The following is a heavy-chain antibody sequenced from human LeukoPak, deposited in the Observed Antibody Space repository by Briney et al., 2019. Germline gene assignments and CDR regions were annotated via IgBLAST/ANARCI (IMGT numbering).Heavy chain of an antibody. CDR1: GFTFSSRS. J-gene: IGHJ5*01. V-gene: IGHV3-23*01. D-gene: IGHD2-15*01. CDR2: ISGSGDTT. Sequence: GGSLRLPCAASGFTFSSRSMTWVRRAPGKGMEWVSSISGSGDTTHYADSVKGRFTVSRVNSENTLYLQMSSLRAEDTAIYHCAKCSPYRIRQWFDSWGQGTLVTVSS. CDR3: AKCSPYRIRQWFDS.